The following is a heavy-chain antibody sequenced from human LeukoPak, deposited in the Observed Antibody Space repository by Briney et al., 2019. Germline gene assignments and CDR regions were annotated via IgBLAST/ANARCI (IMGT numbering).Heavy chain of an antibody. V-gene: IGHV3-7*01. CDR2: LKQDGSEI. Sequence: GGSLRLSCAASGFTFSDYWMNWVRQAAGKGLEWVAILKQDGSEILYVDSGKGRFTITRDNAKNSLYLQMNGLRAEDTAVYYCAGGAGWSIDYWGQGTLVTVSS. J-gene: IGHJ4*02. D-gene: IGHD2-15*01. CDR1: GFTFSDYW. CDR3: AGGAGWSIDY.